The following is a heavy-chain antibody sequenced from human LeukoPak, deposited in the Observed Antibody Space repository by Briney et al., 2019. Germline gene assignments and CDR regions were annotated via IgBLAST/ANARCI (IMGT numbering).Heavy chain of an antibody. CDR3: ARDGGYGDYF. V-gene: IGHV3-21*01. D-gene: IGHD4-17*01. CDR1: GFTFSSHS. J-gene: IGHJ4*02. CDR2: ISSSSSYI. Sequence: GSMRLSSAPSGFTFSSHSMNCDRQAPGEGLEWVSSISSSSSYIYYTNSVKGRFTISRDNAKNSLYLQMSSLRAEDKAVYYCARDGGYGDYFWGQGTLVTVSS.